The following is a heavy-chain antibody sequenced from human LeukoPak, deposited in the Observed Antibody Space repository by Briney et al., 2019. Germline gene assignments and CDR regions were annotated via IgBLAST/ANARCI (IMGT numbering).Heavy chain of an antibody. D-gene: IGHD4-11*01. CDR2: IYYSGST. CDR3: ARSAQSYWYFDL. CDR1: GGSISSSSYY. Sequence: SETLSLTCTVSGGSISSSSYYWGWIRQPPGKGLEWIGSIYYSGSTYYNPSLKSRVTISVDTSKNQFSLKLSSVTAADTAVYYCARSAQSYWYFDLWGRGTLVTVSS. J-gene: IGHJ2*01. V-gene: IGHV4-39*07.